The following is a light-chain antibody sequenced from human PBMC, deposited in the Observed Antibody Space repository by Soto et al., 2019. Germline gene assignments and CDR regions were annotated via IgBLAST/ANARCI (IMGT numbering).Light chain of an antibody. CDR1: SSNIGSNY. Sequence: QSVLTQPPSASGTPGQRVTISCSGSSSNIGSNYVFWYQQLPGTAPKHLIYTNNQRPSGVPDRFSGSKSGTSAYLAISGLRSEDEADYYCAAWDDRLSGRVVFGGGTQLTVL. J-gene: IGLJ2*01. CDR2: TNN. CDR3: AAWDDRLSGRVV. V-gene: IGLV1-47*01.